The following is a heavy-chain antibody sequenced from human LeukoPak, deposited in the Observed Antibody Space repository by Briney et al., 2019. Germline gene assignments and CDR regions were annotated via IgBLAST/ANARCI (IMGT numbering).Heavy chain of an antibody. CDR1: GFTFSSYA. V-gene: IGHV3-30*01. J-gene: IGHJ6*03. Sequence: GGSLRLSCAASGFTFSSYAMHWVRQAPDKGLEWVAVISYDGSNKYYADSVKGRFTISRDNSKNTLYLQINSLRAEDTAVYYCARVGRGCRSTSLPKWDYYMEVWGKGTTVTVSS. CDR2: ISYDGSNK. D-gene: IGHD2-2*01. CDR3: ARVGRGCRSTSLPKWDYYMEV.